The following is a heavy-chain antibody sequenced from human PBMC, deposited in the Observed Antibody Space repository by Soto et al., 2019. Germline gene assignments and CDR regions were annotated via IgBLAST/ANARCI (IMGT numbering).Heavy chain of an antibody. Sequence: QVQLLQSGAEVKKPGASVKVSCQAAGYTFSTYAMHLVRQAPGQGLEWMGWINGGNGNTKYSQKFQGRLTVTRDTSAATAYMELSSLTSGDTAVYYCAREFLGRFGVDRLDYWGQGTLVTVSS. CDR1: GYTFSTYA. D-gene: IGHD3-3*01. V-gene: IGHV1-3*01. CDR3: AREFLGRFGVDRLDY. CDR2: INGGNGNT. J-gene: IGHJ4*02.